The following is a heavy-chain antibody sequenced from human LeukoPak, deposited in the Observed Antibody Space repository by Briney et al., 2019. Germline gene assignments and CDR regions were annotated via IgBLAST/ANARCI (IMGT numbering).Heavy chain of an antibody. CDR3: ASFWSGYYRPAGDYYYYMDV. V-gene: IGHV4-59*01. J-gene: IGHJ6*03. CDR1: GGSISSYY. D-gene: IGHD3-3*01. Sequence: SETLSLTCTVSGGSISSYYWSWIRQPPGKGLEWIGYTYYSGSTNYNPSLKSRVTISVDTSKNQFSLKLSSVTAADTAVYYCASFWSGYYRPAGDYYYYMDVWGKGTTVTVSS. CDR2: TYYSGST.